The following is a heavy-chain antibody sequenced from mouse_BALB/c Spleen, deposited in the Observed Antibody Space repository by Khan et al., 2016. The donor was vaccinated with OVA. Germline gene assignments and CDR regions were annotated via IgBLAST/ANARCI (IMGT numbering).Heavy chain of an antibody. D-gene: IGHD3-2*02. V-gene: IGHV1-76*01. CDR1: GYIFTSYW. Sequence: QVQLKESGGELVRPGTSVKLSCKTSGYIFTSYWIHWVKQRSGQGLEWIARIYPGTDNTYYNENFKDKATLTADKSSSTVYLQLSSLKSEDSAVFFCAREEALYYFDYWSQGTTLTVSS. CDR2: IYPGTDNT. CDR3: AREEALYYFDY. J-gene: IGHJ2*01.